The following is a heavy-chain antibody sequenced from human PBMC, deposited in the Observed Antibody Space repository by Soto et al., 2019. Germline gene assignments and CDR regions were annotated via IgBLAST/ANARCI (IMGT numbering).Heavy chain of an antibody. J-gene: IGHJ4*02. CDR3: ARDGLELRNWVDY. D-gene: IGHD1-7*01. Sequence: PGGSLRLSCAASGFTFSSYLMHWVRHAPGKGLVWVSRINSDGSSTSYADSVKGRFTISRDNAKNTLYLQMNSLRAEDTAVYYCARDGLELRNWVDYWGQGTLVTVSS. CDR1: GFTFSSYL. V-gene: IGHV3-74*01. CDR2: INSDGSST.